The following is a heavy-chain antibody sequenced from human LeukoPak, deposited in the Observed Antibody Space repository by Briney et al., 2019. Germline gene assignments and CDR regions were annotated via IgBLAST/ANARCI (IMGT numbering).Heavy chain of an antibody. V-gene: IGHV3-30*18. CDR1: GFTFSSYS. J-gene: IGHJ6*03. D-gene: IGHD1-26*01. Sequence: PGGSLRLSCAASGFTFSSYSMNWVRQAPGKGLEWVAVISYDGSNKYYADSVKGRFTISRDNSKNTLYLQMNSLRAEDTAVYYCAKIARRGRSYYYYYYMDVWGKGTTVTVSS. CDR3: AKIARRGRSYYYYYYMDV. CDR2: ISYDGSNK.